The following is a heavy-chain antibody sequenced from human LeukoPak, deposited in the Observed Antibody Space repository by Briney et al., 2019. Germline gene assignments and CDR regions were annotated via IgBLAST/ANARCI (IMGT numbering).Heavy chain of an antibody. Sequence: GGSLRLSCAASGFTFSSCAMSWVRQAPGKGLEWVSGISGSGTRTYNADSAKGRFTISRDKSKNTLYLQMNSQRAEDTAVYYCAKEGDSSGYWENAFDIWGQGTMVTVSS. CDR1: GFTFSSCA. D-gene: IGHD3-22*01. J-gene: IGHJ3*02. CDR2: ISGSGTRT. CDR3: AKEGDSSGYWENAFDI. V-gene: IGHV3-23*01.